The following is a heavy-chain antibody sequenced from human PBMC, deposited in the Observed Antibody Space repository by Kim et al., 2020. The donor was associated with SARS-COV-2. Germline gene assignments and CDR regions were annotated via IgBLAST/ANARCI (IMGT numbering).Heavy chain of an antibody. CDR1: GGSISSYY. Sequence: SETLSLTCTVSGGSISSYYWSWIRQPPGKGLEWIGYIYYSGSTNYNPSLKSRVTISVDTSKNQFSLKLSSVTAADTAVYYCARTSRMIVGAYYFDYWGQGTLVTVSS. D-gene: IGHD3-22*01. CDR3: ARTSRMIVGAYYFDY. J-gene: IGHJ4*02. CDR2: IYYSGST. V-gene: IGHV4-59*01.